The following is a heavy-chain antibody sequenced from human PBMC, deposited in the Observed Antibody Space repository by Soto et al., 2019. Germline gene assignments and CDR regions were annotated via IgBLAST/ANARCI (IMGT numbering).Heavy chain of an antibody. D-gene: IGHD3-10*01. V-gene: IGHV3-33*08. CDR3: ARDFIITGSGSYYNSYYMDV. CDR2: ISYDGSNK. J-gene: IGHJ6*03. Sequence: GGSLRLSCAASGFTFSSYSMNWVRQAPGKGLEWVSYISYDGSNKYYADSVKGRFTISRDNSKNTLFLQMNSLRAEDTAVYYCARDFIITGSGSYYNSYYMDVWGKGTTVTVSS. CDR1: GFTFSSYS.